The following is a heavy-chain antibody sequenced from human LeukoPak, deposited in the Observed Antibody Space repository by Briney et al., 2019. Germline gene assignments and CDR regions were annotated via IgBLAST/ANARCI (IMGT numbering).Heavy chain of an antibody. CDR3: AKARRGGRRSYSSSSFDY. D-gene: IGHD6-6*01. J-gene: IGHJ4*02. V-gene: IGHV3-23*01. CDR2: ISGSGGST. Sequence: GGSLRLSCAASGFTFSSYAMSWVREAPGKGLEWVSAISGSGGSTYYADSVKGRFTISRDNSKNTLYLQMNSLRAEDTAVYYCAKARRGGRRSYSSSSFDYWGQGTLVTVSS. CDR1: GFTFSSYA.